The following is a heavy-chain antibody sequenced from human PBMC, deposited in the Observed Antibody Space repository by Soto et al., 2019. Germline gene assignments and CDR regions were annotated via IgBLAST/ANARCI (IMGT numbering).Heavy chain of an antibody. CDR1: GFILSDWS. Sequence: GGSLRLSCATPGFILSDWSMNWVRQAPGKGLEWVSYISSSSSVIDYADSVKGRFTVSRDNARNSLYLQMNSLRAEDTAVYYCARDLSWGSNWYYYMDVWGKGTTVTVSS. V-gene: IGHV3-48*01. CDR2: ISSSSSVI. D-gene: IGHD7-27*01. J-gene: IGHJ6*03. CDR3: ARDLSWGSNWYYYMDV.